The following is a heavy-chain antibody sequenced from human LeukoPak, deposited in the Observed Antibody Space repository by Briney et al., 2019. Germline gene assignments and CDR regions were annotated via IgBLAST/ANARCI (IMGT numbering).Heavy chain of an antibody. D-gene: IGHD1-26*01. V-gene: IGHV3-23*01. CDR2: IRRGVGST. CDR3: ARRGGRPPYYLPGMDV. CDR1: GFTFSSYD. Sequence: GGSLRLSCAASGFTFSSYDLSWVRQAPGKGLECVSSIRRGVGSTYYADSVKGRFTISTDKSKDTVYLQMNSLRDDDTAVYHCARRGGRPPYYLPGMDVWGQGTTVTVSS. J-gene: IGHJ6*02.